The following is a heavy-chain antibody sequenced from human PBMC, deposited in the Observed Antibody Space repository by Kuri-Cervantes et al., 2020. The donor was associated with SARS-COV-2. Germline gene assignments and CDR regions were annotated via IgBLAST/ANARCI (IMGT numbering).Heavy chain of an antibody. CDR1: GYTFTGYY. J-gene: IGHJ2*01. D-gene: IGHD3-10*01. Sequence: SCKASGYTFTGYYMHWVRQAPGKGLEWVAVISYDGSNKYYADSVKGRFTISRDNAKNSLYLQMNGLRAEDTAVYYCARDSLIDYYGLIEAMGSVGSRYFDLWGRGTLVTVSS. V-gene: IGHV3-30-3*01. CDR3: ARDSLIDYYGLIEAMGSVGSRYFDL. CDR2: ISYDGSNK.